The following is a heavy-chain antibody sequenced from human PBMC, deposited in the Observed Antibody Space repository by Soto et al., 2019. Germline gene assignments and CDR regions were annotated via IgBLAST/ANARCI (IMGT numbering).Heavy chain of an antibody. Sequence: QVHLVESGGGVVQPGRSLRLSCAASGFTFSNYAMHWVRQAPGKGLEWVAVISYDGSDKYNANSVKGRFTISRDNSKNTLYLQMNSLRAEDTAVYYCARDTGPNGYNYYYFGVDVWGQGTTVTVSS. D-gene: IGHD5-18*01. CDR3: ARDTGPNGYNYYYFGVDV. CDR2: ISYDGSDK. J-gene: IGHJ6*02. V-gene: IGHV3-30-3*01. CDR1: GFTFSNYA.